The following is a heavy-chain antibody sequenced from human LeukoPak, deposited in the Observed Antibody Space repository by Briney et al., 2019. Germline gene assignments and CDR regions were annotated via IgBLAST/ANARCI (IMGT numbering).Heavy chain of an antibody. J-gene: IGHJ4*02. CDR3: ARGQATMVRGVYFDY. D-gene: IGHD3-10*01. CDR2: INHSGST. V-gene: IGHV4-34*01. Sequence: SGTLSLTCAVSGGSFSGYYWSWIRQPPGKGLEWIGEINHSGSTNYNPSLKSRVTISVDTSKNQFSLKLSSVAAADTAVYYCARGQATMVRGVYFDYWGQGTLVTVSS. CDR1: GGSFSGYY.